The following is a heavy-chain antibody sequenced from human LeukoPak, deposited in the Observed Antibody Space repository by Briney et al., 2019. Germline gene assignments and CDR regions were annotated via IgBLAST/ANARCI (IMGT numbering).Heavy chain of an antibody. Sequence: GGSLRLSCAASGFTFSNYAMSWVRQAPGKGLECVSAISDSGDKTDYADSVRGRFTIYRDNSKDTLYLQMNSLGAADTAVYYCAKDGGGYCNNSSCWGQGTLVTVSS. J-gene: IGHJ4*02. CDR1: GFTFSNYA. CDR3: AKDGGGYCNNSSC. CDR2: ISDSGDKT. V-gene: IGHV3-23*01. D-gene: IGHD2-2*01.